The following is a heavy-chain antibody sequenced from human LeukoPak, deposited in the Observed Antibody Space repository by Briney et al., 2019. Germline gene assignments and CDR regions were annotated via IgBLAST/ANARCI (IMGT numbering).Heavy chain of an antibody. V-gene: IGHV1-18*01. CDR2: IGAYDGKT. CDR3: ARVRDFWSGHYNWFDP. J-gene: IGHJ5*02. CDR1: GYTFTTYA. D-gene: IGHD3-3*01. Sequence: ASVTVSCTASGYTFTTYAISWVRQAPGQGLEWMGWIGAYDGKTNYAQEFQGRVTVTTDTSTSTAYMELRSLTSDDTAVYYCARVRDFWSGHYNWFDPWGQGTLVTVSS.